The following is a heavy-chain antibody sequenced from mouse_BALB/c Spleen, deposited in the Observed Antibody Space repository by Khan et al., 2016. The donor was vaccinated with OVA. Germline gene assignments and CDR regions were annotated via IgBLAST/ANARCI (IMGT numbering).Heavy chain of an antibody. V-gene: IGHV1-7*01. CDR2: INPSTAYT. CDR3: ARRGLRWDFDY. Sequence: QVQLKQSGAELAKPGASVKMSCKASGYTFINYWILWVKQRPGQGLEWIGYINPSTAYTEYNQNFKDKATLTADKSSRTAYMQLSSLPSEDSAVYYCARRGLRWDFDYWGQGTTLTVSS. J-gene: IGHJ2*01. CDR1: GYTFINYW. D-gene: IGHD1-1*01.